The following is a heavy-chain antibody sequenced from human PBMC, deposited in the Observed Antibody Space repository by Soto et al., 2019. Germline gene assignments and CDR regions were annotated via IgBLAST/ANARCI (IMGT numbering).Heavy chain of an antibody. D-gene: IGHD1-26*01. Sequence: QVQLVESGGGVVQPGRSLRLSCAASGFTFSSYGMHWVRQAPGKGLEWVAVISYDGSNIYADSVKGRFTISRDNSKNTLFLQMNSLRAEDTAMYYCVKDRPGTKTGSYYFDYWGQGTLVTVSS. J-gene: IGHJ4*02. CDR1: GFTFSSYG. V-gene: IGHV3-30*18. CDR3: VKDRPGTKTGSYYFDY. CDR2: ISYDGSN.